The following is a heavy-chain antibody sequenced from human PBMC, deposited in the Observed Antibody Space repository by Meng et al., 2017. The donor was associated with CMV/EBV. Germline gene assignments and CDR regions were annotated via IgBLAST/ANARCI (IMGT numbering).Heavy chain of an antibody. CDR2: INSDGSST. D-gene: IGHD1-14*01. J-gene: IGHJ4*02. CDR1: GFTFSSYW. CDR3: AREGPSGNDY. Sequence: GSLKISGAASGFTFSSYWMHWVRQAPGKGLVWVSRINSDGSSTSYADSVKGRFTISRDNAKNTLYLQMNSLRAEDTAVYYCAREGPSGNDYWGQGTLVTVSS. V-gene: IGHV3-74*01.